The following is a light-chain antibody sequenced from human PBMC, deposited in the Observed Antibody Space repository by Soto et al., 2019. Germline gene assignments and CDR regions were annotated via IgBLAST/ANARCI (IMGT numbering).Light chain of an antibody. V-gene: IGKV3-20*01. CDR1: HDISTF. CDR2: GAS. Sequence: LTQSPSLLSASIGDRVTITCRASHDISTFLAWYQQKPGQAPRLLIYGASSRATGALDRFSGSGSGTDFTLIISRLQPEDFAVYYCQQYGSSLTWTFGQGTKVDIK. CDR3: QQYGSSLTWT. J-gene: IGKJ1*01.